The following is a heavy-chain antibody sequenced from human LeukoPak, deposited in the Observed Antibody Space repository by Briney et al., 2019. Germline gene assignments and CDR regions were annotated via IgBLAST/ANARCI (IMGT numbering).Heavy chain of an antibody. D-gene: IGHD3-9*01. Sequence: ASVKVSCKASGYTFTKYDVKWVRQAPGQGLEYMGWLNPGTGKTGYVQKYQGRVTMTSDNSITTAFMELSGLRSDDTAVYYCARGLSTVLLHTLTGISDEPDLDFWGQGTLVTVSS. CDR3: ARGLSTVLLHTLTGISDEPDLDF. V-gene: IGHV1-8*01. CDR2: LNPGTGKT. J-gene: IGHJ4*02. CDR1: GYTFTKYD.